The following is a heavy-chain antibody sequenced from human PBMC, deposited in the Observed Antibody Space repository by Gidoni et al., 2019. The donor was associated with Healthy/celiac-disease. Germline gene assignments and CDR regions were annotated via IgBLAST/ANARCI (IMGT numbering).Heavy chain of an antibody. V-gene: IGHV3-21*01. D-gene: IGHD3-22*01. CDR1: GFTFSSYS. J-gene: IGHJ4*02. CDR3: ARELTDYYDSSGYYYSGNFDY. Sequence: EVQLVESGGGLVKPGGSLRLSCAASGFTFSSYSMTWVRQAPGKGLEWVSSISSSSSYIYYADSVKGRFTISRDNAKNSLYLQMNSLRAEATAVYYCARELTDYYDSSGYYYSGNFDYWGQGTLVTVSS. CDR2: ISSSSSYI.